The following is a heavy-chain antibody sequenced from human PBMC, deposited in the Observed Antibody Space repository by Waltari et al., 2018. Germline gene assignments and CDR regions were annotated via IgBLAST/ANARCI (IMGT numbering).Heavy chain of an antibody. CDR3: ATHLAVAGTVDY. Sequence: QVQLQESGPGLVKTSATLSLTCAVSGDSISTGYCWGGIRPPPGKGLEWIGSIYHSWSTYYNPSLKSRVTISVDTSKNQFSLKLSSVTAADTAVYYCATHLAVAGTVDYWGQGTLVTVSS. J-gene: IGHJ4*02. V-gene: IGHV4-38-2*01. CDR2: IYHSWST. D-gene: IGHD6-19*01. CDR1: GDSISTGYC.